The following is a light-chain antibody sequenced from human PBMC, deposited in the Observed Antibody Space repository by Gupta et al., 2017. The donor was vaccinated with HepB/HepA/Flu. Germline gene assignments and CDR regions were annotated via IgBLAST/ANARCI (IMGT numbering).Light chain of an antibody. CDR2: GNS. V-gene: IGLV1-40*01. CDR1: SSNIGAEND. J-gene: IGLJ2*01. CDR3: HSYDSSLSGYVV. Sequence: QSVLTPPPSVSGAPRQKITISCTGSSSNIGAENDVHWYQQFPGTAPKLLIYGNSNRPSGVPDRFSGSKSGTSASLAITGLQAEDEADYYCHSYDSSLSGYVVFGGGTKLTVL.